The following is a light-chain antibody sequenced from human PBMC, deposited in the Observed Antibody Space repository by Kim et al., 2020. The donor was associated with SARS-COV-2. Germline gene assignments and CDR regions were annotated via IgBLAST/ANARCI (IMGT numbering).Light chain of an antibody. J-gene: IGLJ2*01. Sequence: SYELTQPPSVSVSPGQTARISCSGDALPKQYASWYQQRPGLAPVMIIYKDTERPSGIPERFSGSSSGTTVTLIISGVQAEDEADYYCQSSDISATYVVFGGGTQLTVL. CDR3: QSSDISATYVV. CDR1: ALPKQY. CDR2: KDT. V-gene: IGLV3-25*03.